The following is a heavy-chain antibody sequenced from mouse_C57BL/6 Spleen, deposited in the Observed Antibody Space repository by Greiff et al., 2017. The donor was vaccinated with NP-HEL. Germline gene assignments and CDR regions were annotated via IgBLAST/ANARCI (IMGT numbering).Heavy chain of an antibody. CDR2: IHPNSGST. D-gene: IGHD1-1*01. J-gene: IGHJ1*03. V-gene: IGHV1-64*01. Sequence: VQLQQPGAELVKPGASVKSSCKASGYTFTSYWMHWVKQRPGQGLEWIGMIHPNSGSTNYNEKFKSKATLTVDKSSSTAYMQLSSLTSEDSAVYYCARADYYGSPVWGTGTTVTVSS. CDR1: GYTFTSYW. CDR3: ARADYYGSPV.